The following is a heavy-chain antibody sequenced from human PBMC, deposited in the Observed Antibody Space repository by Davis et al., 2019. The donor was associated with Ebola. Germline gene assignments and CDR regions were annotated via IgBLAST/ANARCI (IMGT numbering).Heavy chain of an antibody. J-gene: IGHJ6*02. CDR1: GYTFTSYD. CDR2: ISAYNGNT. CDR3: ARLVGDFYYYGMDV. Sequence: ASVKVSCKASGYTFTSYDITWVRQAPGQGLEWMAWISAYNGNTNYAQKLQGRVTMTTDTSTSTAYMDLRSLRSDDTAVYYCARLVGDFYYYGMDVWGQGNPGHRLL. D-gene: IGHD3-3*01. V-gene: IGHV1-18*01.